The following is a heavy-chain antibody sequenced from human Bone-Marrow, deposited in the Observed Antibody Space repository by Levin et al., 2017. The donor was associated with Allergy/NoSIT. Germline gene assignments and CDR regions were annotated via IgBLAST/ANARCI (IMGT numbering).Heavy chain of an antibody. CDR3: ARATGWYYFDY. D-gene: IGHD6-19*01. CDR1: GDSISSAGYS. J-gene: IGHJ4*02. CDR2: KYPTGRT. Sequence: SETLSLTCAVSGDSISSAGYSWGWIRQPPGKGLEWIGYKYPTGRTYYNPSLTSRVTISVDRSKSHFSLEINSVTAADTAVYYCARATGWYYFDYWGQGILVTVSS. V-gene: IGHV4-30-2*01.